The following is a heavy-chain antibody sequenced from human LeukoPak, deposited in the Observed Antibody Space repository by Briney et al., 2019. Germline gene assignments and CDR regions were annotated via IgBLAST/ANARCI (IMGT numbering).Heavy chain of an antibody. Sequence: PGGSLRLSCAASGFTVSSYGMTWARQAPGKGPEWVSLISGSGGNTYYADSVKGRFTISRDNSKNTLYLQMNSLRAEDTAVYYCTRHHPIVVVASHWGQGTLVTVSS. CDR2: ISGSGGNT. D-gene: IGHD2-15*01. V-gene: IGHV3-23*01. J-gene: IGHJ4*02. CDR1: GFTVSSYG. CDR3: TRHHPIVVVASH.